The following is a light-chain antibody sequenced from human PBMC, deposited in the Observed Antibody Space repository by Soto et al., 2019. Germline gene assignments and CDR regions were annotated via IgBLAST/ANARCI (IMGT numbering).Light chain of an antibody. CDR2: DAS. Sequence: DIQMTQSPSSLSASVGDRVTITCRASQNIRTYINWYQQKSGRAPNLLIFDASRLQSGVPSRFSGTGSGTDFTLTITSLQPEDFATYYCQQNYTTLWTFGQGTKV. CDR1: QNIRTY. CDR3: QQNYTTLWT. J-gene: IGKJ1*01. V-gene: IGKV1-39*01.